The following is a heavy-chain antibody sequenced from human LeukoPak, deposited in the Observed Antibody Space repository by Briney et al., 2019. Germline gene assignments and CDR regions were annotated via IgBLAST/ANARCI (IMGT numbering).Heavy chain of an antibody. CDR1: GYTFTSYG. CDR2: ISAYNGNT. V-gene: IGHV1-18*01. CDR3: ARDHGPGGVGEVTYFD. Sequence: ASVKVSCKASGYTFTSYGISWVRQAPGQGLEWMGWISAYNGNTNYAQKLQGRVTMTTDTSTSTAYMELRSLRSDDTAVYYCARDHGPGGVGEVTYFDWGRGTLVTVSS. J-gene: IGHJ4*02. D-gene: IGHD1-26*01.